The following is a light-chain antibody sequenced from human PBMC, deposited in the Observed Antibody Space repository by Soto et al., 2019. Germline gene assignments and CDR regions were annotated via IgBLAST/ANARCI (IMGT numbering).Light chain of an antibody. V-gene: IGLV2-14*01. J-gene: IGLJ1*01. CDR1: SSDVGAYNF. Sequence: QSALTQPASVSGSPGQSITISCTGTSSDVGAYNFVSWYQQHPGKAPKLMIFEVNNRPSGVSNRFSGSKSGNTASLTISGLQAEDEADYYCSSYTSSSTPSYVFGT. CDR2: EVN. CDR3: SSYTSSSTPSYV.